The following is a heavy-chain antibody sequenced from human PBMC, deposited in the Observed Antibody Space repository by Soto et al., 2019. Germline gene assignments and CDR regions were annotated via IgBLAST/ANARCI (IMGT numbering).Heavy chain of an antibody. Sequence: QVQLVQSGAELKKPGSSVKVSCKASGGTFSSYAISWVRQAPGQGLEWMGGIIPSFGTANYAQKFQGRVTITADESTSTAYMELSSLRSEDTAVSYCASGPLTMIVVGYYYYGMDVWGQGTTVTVSS. CDR1: GGTFSSYA. CDR3: ASGPLTMIVVGYYYYGMDV. V-gene: IGHV1-69*12. CDR2: IIPSFGTA. J-gene: IGHJ6*02. D-gene: IGHD3-22*01.